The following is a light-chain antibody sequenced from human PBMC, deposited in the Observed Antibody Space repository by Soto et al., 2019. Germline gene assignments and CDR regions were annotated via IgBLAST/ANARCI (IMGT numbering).Light chain of an antibody. CDR1: QSVSTY. V-gene: IGKV3-11*01. CDR3: QQRYNWPPIT. CDR2: DAS. Sequence: EIVLTQSPATLSLSPRERATLSCRASQSVSTYLAWYQQKPGQAPRLLIYDASNGATGIPARFSGSGSGTDFTLSISSLEPEDFAVYYCQQRYNWPPITFGQGTRLEIK. J-gene: IGKJ5*01.